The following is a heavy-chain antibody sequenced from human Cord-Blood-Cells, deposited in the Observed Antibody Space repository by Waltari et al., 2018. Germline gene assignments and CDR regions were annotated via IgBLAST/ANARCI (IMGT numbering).Heavy chain of an antibody. CDR1: GLTFISYG. CDR3: ASKLTGDSAFDI. CDR2: ISSSSSYI. Sequence: EVQLVESGGGWVKPGGSLRLSCAASGLTFISYGMNWVRQAPGKGLEWVSSISSSSSYIYYADSVKGRFTISRDNAKNSLYLQMNSLRAEDTAVYYCASKLTGDSAFDIWGQGTMVTVSS. V-gene: IGHV3-21*01. J-gene: IGHJ3*02. D-gene: IGHD7-27*01.